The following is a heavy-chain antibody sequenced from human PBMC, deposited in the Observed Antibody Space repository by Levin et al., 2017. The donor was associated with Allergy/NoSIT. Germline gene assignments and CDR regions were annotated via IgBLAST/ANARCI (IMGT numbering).Heavy chain of an antibody. J-gene: IGHJ4*02. D-gene: IGHD3-3*01. CDR3: AGGVGRAPATLEY. CDR1: GDSISSGFY. Sequence: SETLSLTCAVSGDSISSGFYWGWIRQPPGKELEWIGSIYHSGTTYYSPSLKSRVTLSVDTSKNQFSLKLSSVTATDTAVYYCAGGVGRAPATLEYWGQGTLVNVSA. V-gene: IGHV4-38-2*01. CDR2: IYHSGTT.